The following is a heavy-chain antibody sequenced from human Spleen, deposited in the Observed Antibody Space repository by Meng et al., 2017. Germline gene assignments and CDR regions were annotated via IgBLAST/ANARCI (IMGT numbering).Heavy chain of an antibody. Sequence: ASVKVSCKASGYTFTSYGISWVRQAPGQGLEWMGWINTNTGNPTYAQGFTGRFVFSLDTSVSTAYLQISSLKAEDTAVYYCARDAYYYDSSGYYHYFDYWGQGTLVTVSS. D-gene: IGHD3-22*01. CDR1: GYTFTSYG. CDR2: INTNTGNP. CDR3: ARDAYYYDSSGYYHYFDY. V-gene: IGHV7-4-1*02. J-gene: IGHJ4*02.